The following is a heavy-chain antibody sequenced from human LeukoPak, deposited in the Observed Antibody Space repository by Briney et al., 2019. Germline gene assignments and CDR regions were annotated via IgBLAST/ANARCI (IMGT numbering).Heavy chain of an antibody. CDR2: ISSSSSYI. D-gene: IGHD5-24*01. J-gene: IGHJ4*02. CDR3: AREGRDGYNYNY. CDR1: VFTFSSYS. Sequence: GGSLRLSCAASVFTFSSYSMNWVRQAPGKGLEWVSSISSSSSYIYYADSVKGRFTISRDNAKNSLYLQMNSLRAEDTAVYYCAREGRDGYNYNYWGQGTLVTVSS. V-gene: IGHV3-21*01.